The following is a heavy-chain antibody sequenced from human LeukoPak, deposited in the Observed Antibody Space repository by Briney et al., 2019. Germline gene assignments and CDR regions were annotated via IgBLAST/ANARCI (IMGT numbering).Heavy chain of an antibody. CDR3: AREIRGEVDTDCSSTSCLYYFDY. J-gene: IGHJ4*02. CDR1: GGSISSYY. D-gene: IGHD2-2*01. V-gene: IGHV4-4*07. Sequence: PSETLSLTCTVSGGSISSYYWSWIRQPAGKGLEWIGRIYTSGSTNYNPSLKSRVTMSVDTSKNQFSLKLSSVTAADTAVYYCAREIRGEVDTDCSSTSCLYYFDYWGQGTLVTVSS. CDR2: IYTSGST.